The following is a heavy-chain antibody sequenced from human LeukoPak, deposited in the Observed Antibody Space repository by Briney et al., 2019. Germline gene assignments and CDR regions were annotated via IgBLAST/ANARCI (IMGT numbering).Heavy chain of an antibody. CDR2: ISGSGGST. CDR1: GFTFSSYW. CDR3: AKRSGDSYGYYDY. V-gene: IGHV3-23*01. D-gene: IGHD5-18*01. Sequence: GGSLRLSCAASGFTFSSYWMSWVRQAPGKGLEWVSSISGSGGSTWYADSVKGRFTISRDNSKNTVFLQMRSLRADDTAVYYCAKRSGDSYGYYDYWGQGTLVTVSS. J-gene: IGHJ4*02.